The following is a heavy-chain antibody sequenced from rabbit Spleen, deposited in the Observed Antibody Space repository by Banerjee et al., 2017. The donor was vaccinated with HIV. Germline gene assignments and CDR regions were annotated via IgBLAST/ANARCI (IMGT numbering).Heavy chain of an antibody. CDR3: AMSGYVCGDYTWDL. J-gene: IGHJ6*01. CDR2: IEAGSGGFT. V-gene: IGHV1S40*01. Sequence: QSLEESGGDLVKPGASLTLTCTASGVSFSGSSYMCWVRQAPGKGLEWIACIEAGSGGFTYFASWAKGRFTISKTSSTTVTLQMTSLTAADTATYFCAMSGYVCGDYTWDLWGQGTLVTVS. D-gene: IGHD1-1*01. CDR1: GVSFSGSSY.